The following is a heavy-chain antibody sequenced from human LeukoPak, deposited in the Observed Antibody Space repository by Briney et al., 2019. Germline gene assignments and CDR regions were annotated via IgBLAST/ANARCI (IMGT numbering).Heavy chain of an antibody. D-gene: IGHD3-10*01. Sequence: SETLSLTCAVYGGSFSGYYWSWIRQPPGKGLEWIGYIYYSGSTNYNPSLKSRVTISVDTSKNQFSLKLSSVTAADTAVYYCARVRSQLWFGRPYYYGMDVWGQGTTVTVSS. CDR1: GGSFSGYY. CDR3: ARVRSQLWFGRPYYYGMDV. V-gene: IGHV4-59*01. CDR2: IYYSGST. J-gene: IGHJ6*02.